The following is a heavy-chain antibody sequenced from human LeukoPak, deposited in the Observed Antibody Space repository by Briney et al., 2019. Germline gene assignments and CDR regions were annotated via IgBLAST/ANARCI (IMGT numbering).Heavy chain of an antibody. J-gene: IGHJ6*03. CDR3: ARRRFLDRSSVYYMDV. CDR1: GYSFTSYW. V-gene: IGHV5-51*01. Sequence: GESLNISCKGSGYSFTSYWIGWVRQMPGKGLEWMGMIYPGDSDTRYSPSFQGQVTISAHKSISTAYLQWSSLKASDTAMYYCARRRFLDRSSVYYMDVWGKGTTVTVSS. CDR2: IYPGDSDT. D-gene: IGHD3-3*01.